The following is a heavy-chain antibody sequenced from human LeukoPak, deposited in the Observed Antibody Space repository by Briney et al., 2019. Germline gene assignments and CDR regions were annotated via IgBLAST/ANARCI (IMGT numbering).Heavy chain of an antibody. V-gene: IGHV3-33*06. Sequence: GRSLRLSCAASGFTFSSYGMHWVHQAPGKGLEWVAVIWYDGSSKYYADSVKGRFTISRDNSKNTLYLQMNSLRAEDTAVYYCAKMGQVRVRWYYFDYWGQGTLVTVSS. CDR2: IWYDGSSK. J-gene: IGHJ4*02. CDR3: AKMGQVRVRWYYFDY. D-gene: IGHD2-15*01. CDR1: GFTFSSYG.